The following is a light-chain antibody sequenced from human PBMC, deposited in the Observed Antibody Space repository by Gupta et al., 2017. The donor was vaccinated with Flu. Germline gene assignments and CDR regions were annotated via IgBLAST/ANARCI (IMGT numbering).Light chain of an antibody. CDR1: QGISSF. Sequence: GDRVTITCRASQGISSFLAWYQQKPGKAPRLLIYAASTLQSGVPSRFGGSGSGTEFTLTISSLQPEDFATYYCQQLNTYPLAFGGGTKVEIK. CDR3: QQLNTYPLA. J-gene: IGKJ4*01. V-gene: IGKV1-9*01. CDR2: AAS.